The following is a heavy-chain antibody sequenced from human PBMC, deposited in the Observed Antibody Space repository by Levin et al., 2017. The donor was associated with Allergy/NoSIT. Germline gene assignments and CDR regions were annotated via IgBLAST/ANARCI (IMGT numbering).Heavy chain of an antibody. Sequence: SCAASGFTFSSYSMNWVRQAPGKGLEWVSSISSSSSYIYYADSVKGRFTISRDNAKNSLYLQMNSLRAEDTAVYYCASKKTYYDILTGPNYFDYWGQGTLVTVSS. J-gene: IGHJ4*02. CDR3: ASKKTYYDILTGPNYFDY. CDR2: ISSSSSYI. CDR1: GFTFSSYS. D-gene: IGHD3-9*01. V-gene: IGHV3-21*01.